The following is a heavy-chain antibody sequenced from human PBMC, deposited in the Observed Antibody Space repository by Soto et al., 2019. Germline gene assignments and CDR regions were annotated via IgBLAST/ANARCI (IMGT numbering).Heavy chain of an antibody. CDR1: GGSISSYY. V-gene: IGHV4-59*08. CDR3: ARHAGHCSGGRCYGHYYYYLDV. D-gene: IGHD2-15*01. Sequence: QVQLQESGPGLLKPSETLSLTCAVSGGSISSYYWSWIRQPPGKGLEWIGYIYYSGNTNYNPSLKSRVTISVDTSKNQFSLKLTSVTAADTALYYCARHAGHCSGGRCYGHYYYYLDVWGKGTTVTVSS. CDR2: IYYSGNT. J-gene: IGHJ6*03.